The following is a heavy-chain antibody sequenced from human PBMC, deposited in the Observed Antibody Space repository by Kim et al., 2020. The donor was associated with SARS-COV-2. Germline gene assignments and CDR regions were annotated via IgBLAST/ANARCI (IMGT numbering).Heavy chain of an antibody. CDR3: ARDPTEWLSYFDY. V-gene: IGHV3-33*01. Sequence: YDGSVKGLLTHSRDNSKNKLYLKMNSLRDEDTAVYYCARDPTEWLSYFDYWGQGTLVTVSS. D-gene: IGHD3-3*01. J-gene: IGHJ4*02.